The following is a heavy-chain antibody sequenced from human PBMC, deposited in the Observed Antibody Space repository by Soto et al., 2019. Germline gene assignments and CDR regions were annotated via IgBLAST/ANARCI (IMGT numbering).Heavy chain of an antibody. J-gene: IGHJ6*02. D-gene: IGHD4-17*01. CDR1: GGSVSSGNYF. V-gene: IGHV4-61*01. CDR2: IHSSGST. Sequence: QVQLQESGPGLVKPSETLSLTCTVSGGSVSSGNYFWSWIRQSPGKGLEWIGYIHSSGSTNYNPSLTSRVTISVDTSRNQFSLRLTSVTAADTAVYFCAILTKPTAVTTAFRGGYGLDVWGQGTTVTVSS. CDR3: AILTKPTAVTTAFRGGYGLDV.